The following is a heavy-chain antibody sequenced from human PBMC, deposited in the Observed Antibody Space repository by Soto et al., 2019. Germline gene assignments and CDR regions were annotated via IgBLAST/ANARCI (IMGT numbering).Heavy chain of an antibody. D-gene: IGHD1-20*01. CDR3: AKAISGYNAPLDH. V-gene: IGHV3-23*01. CDR2: ISGSGGST. Sequence: EVQLLESGGGLVQPRGSLRLSCAASGFTFSSYAMNWVRQAPGKGLEWVSVISGSGGSTYYADSVKGRFTISRDNSKNTLYVQMNSLRAEDTAVYYCAKAISGYNAPLDHWGQGTRVTVSS. J-gene: IGHJ4*02. CDR1: GFTFSSYA.